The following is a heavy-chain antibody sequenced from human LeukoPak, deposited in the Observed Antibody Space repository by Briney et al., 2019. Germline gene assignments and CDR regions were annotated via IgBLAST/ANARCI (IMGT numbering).Heavy chain of an antibody. CDR1: GYTFTSYY. D-gene: IGHD3-10*01. CDR2: INPKGCTT. V-gene: IGHV1-46*01. CDR3: ARGITVVRGVYYFDY. J-gene: IGHJ4*02. Sequence: ASVKVSCKASGYTFTSYYMHCVRQAPGQGLDWMGIINPKGCTTAYAHNFHGRVTINMDRPTRTHYIELSSLTYDYTHLYYCARGITVVRGVYYFDYWGQGTLV.